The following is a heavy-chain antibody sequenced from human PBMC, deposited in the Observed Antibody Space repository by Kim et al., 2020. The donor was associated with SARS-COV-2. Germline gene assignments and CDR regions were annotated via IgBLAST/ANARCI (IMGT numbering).Heavy chain of an antibody. CDR1: GGSISSYY. D-gene: IGHD3-3*01. CDR3: VRYVGDRGFWSGPTIGAFDI. Sequence: SETLSLTCTVSGGSISSYYWNWIRQPPGKGLEWIGYIYYSGSTNYNPSLKGRVTISVDTSKNQFSLKLTSVTAADTAVYYCVRYVGDRGFWSGPTIGAFDIWGQGTMVTVSS. J-gene: IGHJ3*02. CDR2: IYYSGST. V-gene: IGHV4-59*01.